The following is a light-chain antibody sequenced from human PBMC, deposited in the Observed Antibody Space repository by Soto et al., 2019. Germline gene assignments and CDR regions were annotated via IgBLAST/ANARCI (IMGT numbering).Light chain of an antibody. CDR3: QQSYSTLSIT. Sequence: DLQMTQSPSSLSASVGDRVTITCRASESINRHLNWYQQKPGKAPKLLIYAASSLQNGVPSRFSGSGSGTDFTLTISNPQPEDFATYYCQQSYSTLSITFGQGTRLEIK. CDR2: AAS. V-gene: IGKV1-39*01. CDR1: ESINRH. J-gene: IGKJ5*01.